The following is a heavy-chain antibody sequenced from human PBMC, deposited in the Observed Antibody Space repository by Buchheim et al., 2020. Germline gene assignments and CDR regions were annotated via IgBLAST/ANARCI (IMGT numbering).Heavy chain of an antibody. Sequence: EVQLLESGGGLVPPGGSLRLSCAASGLTFSTFAMHWVRQAPGKGLEWVSVISARGDTTYYADSMKGRFTISSDHSQKKLYLQMNSLRPDDTALYYCATCGGDCYWFDFWGQGTL. CDR1: GLTFSTFA. D-gene: IGHD2-21*02. J-gene: IGHJ4*02. CDR3: ATCGGDCYWFDF. V-gene: IGHV3-23*01. CDR2: ISARGDTT.